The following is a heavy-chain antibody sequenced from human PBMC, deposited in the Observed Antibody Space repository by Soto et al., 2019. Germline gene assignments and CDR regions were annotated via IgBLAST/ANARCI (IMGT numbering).Heavy chain of an antibody. D-gene: IGHD3-10*01. V-gene: IGHV4-59*08. J-gene: IGHJ4*02. CDR1: GGSISSYD. Sequence: LSLTCTVSGGSISSYDWSWIRQPPGKGLEWIGYIYYSGSTNYNPSLKSRVTISVDTSKNQFSLKLNSMTAADTAVYYCARHNYGSGSTYFDYWGQGTLVTVSS. CDR3: ARHNYGSGSTYFDY. CDR2: IYYSGST.